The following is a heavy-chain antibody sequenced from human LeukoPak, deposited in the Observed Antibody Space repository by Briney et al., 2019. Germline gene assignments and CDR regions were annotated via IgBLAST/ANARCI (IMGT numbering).Heavy chain of an antibody. V-gene: IGHV3-30*02. J-gene: IGHJ6*03. CDR2: IRYDGSNK. CDR3: AKDGTYSSGWYPYYYYYMDV. Sequence: PGGSLRLSCAASGFTFSSYGMHWVRQAPGKGLEWVAFIRYDGSNKYYADSVKGRFTISRDNSKNTLYLQMISLRAEDTAVYYCAKDGTYSSGWYPYYYYYMDVWGKGTTVTISS. D-gene: IGHD6-19*01. CDR1: GFTFSSYG.